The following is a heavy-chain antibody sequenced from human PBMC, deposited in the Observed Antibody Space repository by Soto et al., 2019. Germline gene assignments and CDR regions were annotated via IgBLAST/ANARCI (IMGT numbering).Heavy chain of an antibody. J-gene: IGHJ6*03. V-gene: IGHV5-51*01. CDR2: IYPGDSDT. Sequence: GESLKISCKGPGYSFTNYWIGWVRQMPGKGLEWMGIIYPGDSDTRYRPSFQGQVSISADKSISTAYLQLSSLRASDTAMYYCARLASYYRHSYMDVWGKGTTVTVSS. CDR3: ARLASYYRHSYMDV. CDR1: GYSFTNYW.